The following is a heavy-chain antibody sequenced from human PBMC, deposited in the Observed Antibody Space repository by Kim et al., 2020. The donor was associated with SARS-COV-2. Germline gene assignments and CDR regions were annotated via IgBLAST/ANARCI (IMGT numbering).Heavy chain of an antibody. CDR3: ARHILPAYYYDSSGYYYTSYWYFAL. V-gene: IGHV4-59*08. Sequence: SETLSLSCTVSGGTISSYYWSWIRQTPGKGLEWIGYIYYSGSTNYNPSLKSRVTISVDTSKNQFSLKLSSVTAADTAVYYCARHILPAYYYDSSGYYYTSYWYFALCGRGTMCTVSS. CDR1: GGTISSYY. J-gene: IGHJ2*01. D-gene: IGHD3-22*01. CDR2: IYYSGST.